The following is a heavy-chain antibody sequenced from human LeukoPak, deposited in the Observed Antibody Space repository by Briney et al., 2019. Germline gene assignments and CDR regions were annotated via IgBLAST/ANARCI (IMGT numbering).Heavy chain of an antibody. CDR1: GGSISSYY. D-gene: IGHD3-22*01. V-gene: IGHV4-4*09. J-gene: IGHJ4*02. Sequence: SETLSLTCTVSGGSISSYYWTWIRQPPGKGLEWIGYIYTSGNTNSNPSLKSRVTMSVDTSKYQFSLKLSSVTAADTAVYYCATHAASWFYFDYWGQGTLVTASS. CDR2: IYTSGNT. CDR3: ATHAASWFYFDY.